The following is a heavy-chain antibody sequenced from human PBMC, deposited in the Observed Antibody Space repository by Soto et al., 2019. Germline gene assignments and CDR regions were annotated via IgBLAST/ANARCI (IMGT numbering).Heavy chain of an antibody. CDR1: CGSVTSYY. D-gene: IGHD4-4*01. V-gene: IGHV4-4*07. Sequence: SETLSLTCTASCGSVTSYYWSWIRQAAGKGLEWIGRMHSSGRNNYNPPLKSRVTMSVDTSKNQFSLKMSSVTTADTAVYYCASLPTVSSSAFWGQGILVTVSS. CDR3: ASLPTVSSSAF. J-gene: IGHJ4*02. CDR2: MHSSGRN.